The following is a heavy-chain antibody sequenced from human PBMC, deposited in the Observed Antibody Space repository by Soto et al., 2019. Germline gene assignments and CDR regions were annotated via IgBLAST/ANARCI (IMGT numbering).Heavy chain of an antibody. Sequence: QVQLVESGGGVVQPGRSLRLSCAASGFTFSSYAMHWVRQAPGKGLEWVAVISYDGSNKYYADSVKGRLTISRDNSKNTLYLQMNSLRAEDTAVYYCARDDLWFGELFENYYGIDVWGQGTTVTVSS. J-gene: IGHJ6*02. CDR3: ARDDLWFGELFENYYGIDV. V-gene: IGHV3-30-3*01. D-gene: IGHD3-10*01. CDR2: ISYDGSNK. CDR1: GFTFSSYA.